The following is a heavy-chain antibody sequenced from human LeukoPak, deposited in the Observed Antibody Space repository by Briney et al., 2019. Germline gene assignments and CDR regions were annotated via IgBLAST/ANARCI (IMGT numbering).Heavy chain of an antibody. D-gene: IGHD1-1*01. CDR3: ARDGLRTGNFDY. Sequence: GGSLRLSCAASGFTFSSYWMSWVRQAPGKGLEWVSYISGSGTTIYYTDSVKGRFSISRDNAKNSLFLQMNSLRDEDTAVYFCARDGLRTGNFDYWGQGALVTVSS. V-gene: IGHV3-48*02. CDR2: ISGSGTTI. J-gene: IGHJ4*02. CDR1: GFTFSSYW.